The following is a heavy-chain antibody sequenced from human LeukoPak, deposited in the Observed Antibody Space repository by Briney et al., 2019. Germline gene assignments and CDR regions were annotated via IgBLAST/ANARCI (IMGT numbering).Heavy chain of an antibody. CDR1: GGSISSYY. CDR2: IYYSGST. CDR3: ASSAAAAYNWFDP. D-gene: IGHD6-13*01. V-gene: IGHV4-59*01. J-gene: IGHJ5*02. Sequence: PSETLSLTCTVSGGSISSYYWSWIRQPPGKGLEWIGYIYYSGSTNYNPSLKSRVTISVDTSKNQFSLKPSSVTAADTAVYYCASSAAAAYNWFDPWGQGTLVTVSS.